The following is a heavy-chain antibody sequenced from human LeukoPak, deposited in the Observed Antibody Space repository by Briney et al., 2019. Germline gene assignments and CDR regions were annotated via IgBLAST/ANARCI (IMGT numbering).Heavy chain of an antibody. Sequence: SVKVSCKASGGTFSSYAISWVRQAPGQGLEWMGGIIPIFGTANYAQKFQGRVTITADESTSTAYMELSSLRSEDTAVYYCARSSRGSGSYKLHYYYMDVWGKGTTVTVSS. CDR2: IIPIFGTA. CDR3: ARSSRGSGSYKLHYYYMDV. CDR1: GGTFSSYA. D-gene: IGHD3-10*01. V-gene: IGHV1-69*13. J-gene: IGHJ6*03.